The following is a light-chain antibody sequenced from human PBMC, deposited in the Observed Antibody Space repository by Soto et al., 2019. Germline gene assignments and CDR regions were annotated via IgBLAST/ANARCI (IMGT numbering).Light chain of an antibody. CDR1: NSDVGGYNF. J-gene: IGLJ1*01. V-gene: IGLV2-14*03. CDR3: SSYTSSSTPYV. CDR2: EVS. Sequence: QSILAQPASVSGSHGQSITISCTGSNSDVGGYNFVSWYQQHPGKAPKLIIYEVSNRPSGVSNRFSGSKSGNTASLTISGLQAEDEADYYCSSYTSSSTPYVFGTGTKVTVL.